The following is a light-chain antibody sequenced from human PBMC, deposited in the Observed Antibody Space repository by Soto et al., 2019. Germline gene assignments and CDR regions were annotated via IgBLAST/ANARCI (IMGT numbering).Light chain of an antibody. CDR1: QSVSSN. CDR3: QQYGNSPIT. V-gene: IGKV3-20*01. Sequence: EIVMTQSPVTLSVSPGERVTLSCRASQSVSSNLAWYQQKPGQAPRLLIYGASTRATGIPDRFSGSGSGTDFTLTISRLEPEDFAVYYCQQYGNSPITFGQGTRQE. CDR2: GAS. J-gene: IGKJ5*01.